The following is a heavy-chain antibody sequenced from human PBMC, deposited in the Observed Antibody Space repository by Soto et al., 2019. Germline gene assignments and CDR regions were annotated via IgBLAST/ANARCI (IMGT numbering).Heavy chain of an antibody. D-gene: IGHD6-13*01. CDR2: LNIAGTI. V-gene: IGHV4-4*07. CDR1: GSSISSFN. J-gene: IGHJ2*01. CDR3: ARDRGEYTSSWFWYFSH. Sequence: XETLSLTCSVSGSSISSFNWNWVRQPAGKGPEWVGRLNIAGTINYNPSLKSRITMSMDTSKNQISLHLRSVTAADTAIYYCARDRGEYTSSWFWYFSHWGHGTLVTVSS.